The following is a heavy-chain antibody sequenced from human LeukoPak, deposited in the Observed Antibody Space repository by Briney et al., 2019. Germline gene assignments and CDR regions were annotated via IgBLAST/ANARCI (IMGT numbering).Heavy chain of an antibody. CDR3: ARDPVPLRFLEWSPRSYYYYYMDV. V-gene: IGHV1-18*01. CDR1: GYTFTSYS. J-gene: IGHJ6*03. CDR2: ISAYNGNS. Sequence: ASVKVSCKASGYTFTSYSINWVRQAPGQGLEWMGWISAYNGNSHYTQKFQGRVTMTTDTSTSTAYMELRSLRSDDTAVYYCARDPVPLRFLEWSPRSYYYYYMDVWGKGTTVTVSS. D-gene: IGHD3-3*01.